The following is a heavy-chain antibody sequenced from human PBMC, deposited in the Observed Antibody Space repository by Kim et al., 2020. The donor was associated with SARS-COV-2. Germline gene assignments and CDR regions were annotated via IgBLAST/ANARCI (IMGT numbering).Heavy chain of an antibody. Sequence: GGSLRLSCAASGLTFSSYSMNWVRQAPGKGLEWVSSISSSSSYIYYADSVKGRFTISRDNAKNSLYLQMNSLRAEDTAVYYCARVMYDSSGYHPSHFDYWGQGTLVTVSS. CDR2: ISSSSSYI. J-gene: IGHJ4*02. CDR3: ARVMYDSSGYHPSHFDY. CDR1: GLTFSSYS. V-gene: IGHV3-21*01. D-gene: IGHD3-22*01.